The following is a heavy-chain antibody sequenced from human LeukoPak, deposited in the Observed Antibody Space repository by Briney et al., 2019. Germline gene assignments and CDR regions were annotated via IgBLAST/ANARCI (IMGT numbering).Heavy chain of an antibody. V-gene: IGHV4-34*01. J-gene: IGHJ4*02. D-gene: IGHD3-16*02. CDR3: ARFVEDYVWGSYRYHDY. Sequence: PSETLSLTCAVYGGSFSGYYWSWIRQPPGKGLEWIGEINHSGSTNYNPALKSRVTISVGTSKNQFSLKLSSVTASDTAVYYCARFVEDYVWGSYRYHDYWGQGTLVTVSA. CDR2: INHSGST. CDR1: GGSFSGYY.